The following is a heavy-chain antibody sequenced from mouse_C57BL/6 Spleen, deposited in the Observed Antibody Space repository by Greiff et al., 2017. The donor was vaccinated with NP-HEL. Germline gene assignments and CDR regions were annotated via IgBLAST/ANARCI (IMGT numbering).Heavy chain of an antibody. CDR3: AITGSYYAMDY. V-gene: IGHV3-6*01. D-gene: IGHD4-1*01. CDR2: ISYDGSN. CDR1: GYSITSGYY. J-gene: IGHJ4*01. Sequence: EVQLQESGPGLVKPSQSLSLTCSVTGYSITSGYYWNWIRQFPGNKLEWMGYISYDGSNNYNPSLKNRISITRDTSKNQFFLKLNSVTTEDTATYYCAITGSYYAMDYWGQGTSVTVSS.